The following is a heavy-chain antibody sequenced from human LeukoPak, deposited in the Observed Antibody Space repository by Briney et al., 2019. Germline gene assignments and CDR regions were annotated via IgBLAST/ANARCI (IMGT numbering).Heavy chain of an antibody. Sequence: ASVKVSCKASGGTFSSYAISWVRQAPGQGLEWMGGIIPIFGTANYAQKFQGRVTITADESTSTAYMELSSLRSEDTAVYYCARDRPGLRYFDWPYGNYGMDVWGQGTTVTVSS. CDR3: ARDRPGLRYFDWPYGNYGMDV. CDR1: GGTFSSYA. V-gene: IGHV1-69*13. CDR2: IIPIFGTA. D-gene: IGHD3-9*01. J-gene: IGHJ6*02.